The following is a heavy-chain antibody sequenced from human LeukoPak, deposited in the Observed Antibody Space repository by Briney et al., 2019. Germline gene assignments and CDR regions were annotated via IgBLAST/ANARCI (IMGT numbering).Heavy chain of an antibody. J-gene: IGHJ5*02. V-gene: IGHV1-2*02. CDR1: GYTFTGYY. D-gene: IGHD2-2*01. CDR2: INPNSGGT. CDR3: ARGGLGYCSSTSCYRAWFDP. Sequence: GASVKVSCKASGYTFTGYYMHWVRQAPGQGLEWMGWINPNSGGTNYAQKFQGRVTMTRDTSISTAYMELSRLRSDDTAVYYCARGGLGYCSSTSCYRAWFDPWGQGTLVTVSS.